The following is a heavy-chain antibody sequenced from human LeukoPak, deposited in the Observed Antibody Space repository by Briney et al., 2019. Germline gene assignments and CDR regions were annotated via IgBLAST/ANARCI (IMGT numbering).Heavy chain of an antibody. V-gene: IGHV1-69*13. CDR2: IIPIFGTA. D-gene: IGHD4-17*01. CDR1: GGTFSSYA. J-gene: IGHJ4*02. CDR3: ASPLTSTVTTGFDY. Sequence: VASVKVSCKASGGTFSSYAISWVRQAPGQGLEWMGGIIPIFGTANYAQKFQGRVTITADESTSTAYMELSSLRSEDTAVYYCASPLTSTVTTGFDYWGQGTLVTVSS.